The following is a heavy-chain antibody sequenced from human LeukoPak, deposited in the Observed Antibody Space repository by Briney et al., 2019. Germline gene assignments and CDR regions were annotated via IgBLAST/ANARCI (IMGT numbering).Heavy chain of an antibody. CDR1: GGSISSGNYY. D-gene: IGHD5-18*01. J-gene: IGHJ4*02. CDR2: IYTSGST. V-gene: IGHV4-61*02. CDR3: ARGPPRYTSY. Sequence: SETLSLTCTVSGGSISSGNYYWSWIRQPAGKGLEWIGRIYTSGSTNYNPSLKSRVTISVDTSKNQFSLKLSSVTAADTAVYYCARGPPRYTSYWGQGALVIVSS.